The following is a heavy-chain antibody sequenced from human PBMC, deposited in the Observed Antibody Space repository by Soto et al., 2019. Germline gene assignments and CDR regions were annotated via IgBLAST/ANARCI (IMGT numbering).Heavy chain of an antibody. CDR1: GYSISSSNW. Sequence: QVQLQESGPGLVKPSDTLSLICAVSGYSISSSNWWGWIRQPPGKGPEWIGNIYYSGSAFYNPSLKSRVTMSVDTSKNQFSLKLTSVTAVDTAVYYCARGDYAKAFDIWGQGTTVTVSS. D-gene: IGHD2-2*01. V-gene: IGHV4-28*03. J-gene: IGHJ3*02. CDR3: ARGDYAKAFDI. CDR2: IYYSGSA.